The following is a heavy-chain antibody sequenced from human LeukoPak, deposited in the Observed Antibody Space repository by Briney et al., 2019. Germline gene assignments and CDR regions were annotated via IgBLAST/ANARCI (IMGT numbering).Heavy chain of an antibody. V-gene: IGHV3-53*01. CDR1: GFTVSSNY. D-gene: IGHD2-15*01. CDR3: ARGGYCSGGSCYSLYFDL. Sequence: GGSLRPSCAASGFTVSSNYMTWVRQAPGKGLEWVSVIYSGGSTYYADSVKGRFTISRDNSKNTLYLQMINLRAEDTAVYYCARGGYCSGGSCYSLYFDLWGRGTLVTVSS. J-gene: IGHJ2*01. CDR2: IYSGGST.